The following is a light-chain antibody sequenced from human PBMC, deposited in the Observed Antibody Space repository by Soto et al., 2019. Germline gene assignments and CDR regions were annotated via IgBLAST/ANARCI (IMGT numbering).Light chain of an antibody. CDR2: DAS. CDR1: QSISSW. V-gene: IGKV1-5*01. J-gene: IGKJ1*01. CDR3: QHTRT. Sequence: DIQMTQSPPTLSASVGDRVTITCRASQSISSWLAWYQQKPGKAPKLLIYDASSLESGVPSRFSGSGSGTEFSLTINSLQPDDSGSYYCQHTRTFGQGTKVDIK.